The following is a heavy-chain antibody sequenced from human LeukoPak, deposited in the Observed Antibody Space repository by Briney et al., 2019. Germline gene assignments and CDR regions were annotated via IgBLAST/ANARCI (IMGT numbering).Heavy chain of an antibody. CDR2: FDPEDGKT. D-gene: IGHD3-10*01. CDR3: GRGFSIDY. J-gene: IGHJ4*02. V-gene: IGHV1-24*01. Sequence: ASVKVSCKVSGYTLTELPINWVRQAPGKGLEWMGGFDPEDGKTIYTQKFQGRLTMTKDTSTDTAYMDLSSLTSEDTAVYYCGRGFSIDYWGQGTLVTVSS. CDR1: GYTLTELP.